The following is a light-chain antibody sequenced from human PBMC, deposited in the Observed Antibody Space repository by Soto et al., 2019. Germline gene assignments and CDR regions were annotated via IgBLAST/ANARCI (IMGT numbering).Light chain of an antibody. CDR2: EVS. CDR3: QQYSTYPWT. CDR1: QSISGW. J-gene: IGKJ1*01. V-gene: IGKV1-5*02. Sequence: DIQSTKCHSAMSASVGDRVGSICRASQSISGWLAWYQQKPGKAPKFLIYEVSNLESGVPLRFSGSGSGTEFTLTISSLQPDDFATYYCQQYSTYPWTFGQGTKVDIK.